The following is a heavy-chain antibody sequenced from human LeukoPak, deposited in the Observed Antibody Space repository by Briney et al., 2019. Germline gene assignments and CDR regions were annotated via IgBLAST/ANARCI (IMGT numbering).Heavy chain of an antibody. V-gene: IGHV3-23*01. CDR3: AKSPSYYDFWSDYHYYMDV. D-gene: IGHD3-3*01. J-gene: IGHJ6*03. CDR1: GFTFNNYA. Sequence: GGSLRLSCSASGFTFNNYAMSWVLQAPGKGLEWVSAISGSGVSTYYADSVKGRFIISRDNSKNTLYLQMNSLRAEDTAGYYCAKSPSYYDFWSDYHYYMDVWGKGTTVTVSS. CDR2: ISGSGVST.